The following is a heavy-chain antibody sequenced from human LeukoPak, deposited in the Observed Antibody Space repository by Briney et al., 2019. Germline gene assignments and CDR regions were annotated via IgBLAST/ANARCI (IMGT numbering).Heavy chain of an antibody. V-gene: IGHV4-34*01. J-gene: IGHJ4*02. CDR3: ARVDDGGNSGIDY. Sequence: SETLSLTCAVYGGFFSGYYWSWIRQPPGKGLEWIGEINHSGSTNYNPSLKSRVTISVDTSKNQFSLKLSSVTAADTAVYYCARVDDGGNSGIDYWGQGTLVTVSS. CDR2: INHSGST. D-gene: IGHD4-23*01. CDR1: GGFFSGYY.